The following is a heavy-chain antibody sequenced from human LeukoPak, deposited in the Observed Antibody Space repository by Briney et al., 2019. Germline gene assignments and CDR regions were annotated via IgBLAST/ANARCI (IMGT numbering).Heavy chain of an antibody. CDR1: GNSLSRLC. V-gene: IGHV5-10-1*01. Sequence: WEALKIFLKGSGNSLSRLCYDWVRQVSRKGLEGVGRIDPLDSNTNYSPSFEGHVSISADKSMSTAYLQWTSLKASDTAIYYCARGLYSGYYMSGYWGQGTRVTVSS. CDR2: IDPLDSNT. D-gene: IGHD5-12*01. J-gene: IGHJ4*02. CDR3: ARGLYSGYYMSGY.